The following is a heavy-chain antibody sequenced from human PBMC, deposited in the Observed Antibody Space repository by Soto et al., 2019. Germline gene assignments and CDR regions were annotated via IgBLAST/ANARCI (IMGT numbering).Heavy chain of an antibody. CDR1: GYTFTRYA. V-gene: IGHV1-3*04. CDR2: INTGKGNS. J-gene: IGHJ5*02. CDR3: ARNVVYFDP. Sequence: QVQLVQSGPEVKKPGASVKVSCNASGYTFTRYAMQWVRQALGPGRDWLGWINTGKGNSHYSQKFQARVSFTRDTPATTSYIYLTGLRPEDTAIYFCARNVVYFDPRGQVTLFTISS. D-gene: IGHD2-15*01.